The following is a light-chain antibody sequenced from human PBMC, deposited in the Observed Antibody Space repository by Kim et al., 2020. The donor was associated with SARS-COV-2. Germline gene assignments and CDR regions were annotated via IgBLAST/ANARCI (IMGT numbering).Light chain of an antibody. CDR2: AAS. Sequence: SASVGDRVNVNCRASQSVSTYLNWYQQKPGRAPNLLIYAASSLQSGVPSRFSGSGSGTDFTLTISNLQPEDLATYYCQQSYSTPYTFGQGTKLEI. V-gene: IGKV1-39*01. J-gene: IGKJ2*01. CDR3: QQSYSTPYT. CDR1: QSVSTY.